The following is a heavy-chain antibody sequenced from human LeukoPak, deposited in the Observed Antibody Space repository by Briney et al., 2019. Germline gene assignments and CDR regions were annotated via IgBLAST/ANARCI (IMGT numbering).Heavy chain of an antibody. V-gene: IGHV3-23*01. J-gene: IGHJ4*02. CDR2: ISGSGGST. Sequence: PGGSLRLSCAASGFTFSTYAMSWVRQAPGKGLVWVSAISGSGGSTYYADSVKGRFTISRDNSKNTVYLQMNSLRAEDTAVYYCARRTYGSSGYDNWGQGTLVTVSS. D-gene: IGHD3-22*01. CDR1: GFTFSTYA. CDR3: ARRTYGSSGYDN.